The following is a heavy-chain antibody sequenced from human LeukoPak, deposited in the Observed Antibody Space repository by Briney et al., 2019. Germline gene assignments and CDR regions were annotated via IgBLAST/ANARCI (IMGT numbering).Heavy chain of an antibody. J-gene: IGHJ3*02. Sequence: GGSLRLSCAASGFTFSSYAMSWVRQAPGKGLEWVSAISGSGASTSYADSVKGRFTISRDNSKNTLYLQMNSLRAEDTAVYYCARVGYYDSSGYYRDAFDIWGQGTMVTVSS. CDR3: ARVGYYDSSGYYRDAFDI. CDR1: GFTFSSYA. V-gene: IGHV3-23*01. CDR2: ISGSGAST. D-gene: IGHD3-22*01.